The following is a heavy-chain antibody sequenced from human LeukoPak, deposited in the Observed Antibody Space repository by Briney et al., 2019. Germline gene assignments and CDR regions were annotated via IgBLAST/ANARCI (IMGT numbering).Heavy chain of an antibody. CDR1: GYSFNSVG. CDR2: IDTNTGNP. D-gene: IGHD1-26*01. V-gene: IGHV7-4-1*01. CDR3: ARGRSSPGIDY. J-gene: IGHJ4*02. Sequence: GASVKVSCKASGYSFNSVGMNWVRRAPGQGLEWMGWIDTNTGNPTYAQGFRGRFVFSFDTSVSTAYLQIYSLEPEDTAVYFCARGRSSPGIDYWGLGTQVTVSS.